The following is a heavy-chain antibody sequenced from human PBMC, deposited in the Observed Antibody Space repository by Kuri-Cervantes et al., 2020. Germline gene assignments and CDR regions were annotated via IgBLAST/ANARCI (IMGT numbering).Heavy chain of an antibody. J-gene: IGHJ4*02. CDR2: IYWDDDK. CDR1: GFSLTTDGVG. V-gene: IGHV2-5*02. CDR3: ATDPRIAAPS. Sequence: SGPTLVKPTQTLTLTCTFSGFSLTTDGVGVGWIRQPPGKALEWLALIYWDDDKHYSPSLKNRVSITRDTSKNQVVLTMTNMDPVDTATYYCATDPRIAAPSWGQGTLVTVSS. D-gene: IGHD6-6*01.